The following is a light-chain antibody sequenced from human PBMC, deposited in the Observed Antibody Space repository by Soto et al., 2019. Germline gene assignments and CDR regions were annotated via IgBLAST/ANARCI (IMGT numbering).Light chain of an antibody. CDR3: QSYGSSLSGSGV. CDR1: TSNIGAGYD. V-gene: IGLV1-40*01. CDR2: NHN. J-gene: IGLJ3*02. Sequence: QSVLTQPPSVSGAPGQRVTISCTGSTSNIGAGYDVHWYQQLPGTAPRLLISNHNNRPSGVPDRFFGSKSGTSASLTIIGLQAEDEADYYCQSYGSSLSGSGVFGGGTKLTVL.